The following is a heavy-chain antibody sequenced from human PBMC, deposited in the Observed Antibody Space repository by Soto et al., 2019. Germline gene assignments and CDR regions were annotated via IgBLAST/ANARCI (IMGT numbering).Heavy chain of an antibody. CDR3: ARAYDNDGGFDP. V-gene: IGHV4-34*01. Sequence: SETLSLTCAVYGGSFSGYYWSWIRQPPGKGLEWIGEINHSGSTNYNPSLKSRVTISVDTSKNQFSLKLSSVTAADTAVYYCARAYDNDGGFDPWGQGTLVTVSS. CDR1: GGSFSGYY. J-gene: IGHJ5*02. CDR2: INHSGST. D-gene: IGHD5-12*01.